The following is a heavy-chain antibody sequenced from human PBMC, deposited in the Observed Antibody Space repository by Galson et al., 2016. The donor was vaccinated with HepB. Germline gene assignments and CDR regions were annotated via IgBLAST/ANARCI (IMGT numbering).Heavy chain of an antibody. D-gene: IGHD3-10*01. CDR1: GFTFSTYG. Sequence: SLRLSCAASGFTFSTYGMNWVRQAPGKGLEWVSSIRGSGGGIDYADSVKGRFTISRDNSKNTLYLQMSSLRAEDTALYYCAKERGSRITMVRGVLDAFDIWGQGTMVTVSS. CDR3: AKERGSRITMVRGVLDAFDI. V-gene: IGHV3-23*01. J-gene: IGHJ3*02. CDR2: IRGSGGGI.